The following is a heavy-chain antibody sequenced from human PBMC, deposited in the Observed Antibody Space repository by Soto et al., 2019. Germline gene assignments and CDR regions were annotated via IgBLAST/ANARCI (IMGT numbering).Heavy chain of an antibody. CDR3: AKDYYYDSSGYLGN. Sequence: GGSLRLSCAASGFTFSSYAMSWVRQAPGKGLEWVSGISGSGDSTYYADSVKGRFTISRDTSKNTLYLQMNGLRAEDTAVYYCAKDYYYDSSGYLGNWGQGTLVTVSS. J-gene: IGHJ4*02. V-gene: IGHV3-23*01. D-gene: IGHD3-22*01. CDR1: GFTFSSYA. CDR2: ISGSGDST.